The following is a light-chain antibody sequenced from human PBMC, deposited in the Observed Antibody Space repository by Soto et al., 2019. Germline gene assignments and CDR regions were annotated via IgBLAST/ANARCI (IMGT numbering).Light chain of an antibody. V-gene: IGKV3-20*01. CDR3: QHYGASPWT. J-gene: IGKJ1*01. CDR2: RAS. CDR1: QSLSGNY. Sequence: NVLTQSPGTLSLSPGERATLSCRASQSLSGNYLAWYQQKPGQAPRVLIYRASIMATGISDRFSGSGSGTDFTLTISRLEPEDCAVYYCQHYGASPWTFGQGTKVEIK.